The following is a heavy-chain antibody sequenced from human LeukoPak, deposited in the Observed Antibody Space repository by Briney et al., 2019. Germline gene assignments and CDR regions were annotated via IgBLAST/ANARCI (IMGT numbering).Heavy chain of an antibody. J-gene: IGHJ6*03. V-gene: IGHV3-64*01. CDR1: GFTFSSYA. CDR2: ISSNGGST. CDR3: ARDGERRLEPPTYYYYYYYMDV. Sequence: GGSLRLSCAASGFTFSSYAMHWVRQAPGKGLEYVSAISSNGGSTYYANSVKGRFTISRDNSKNTLYLQMGSLRAEDMAVYYRARDGERRLEPPTYYYYYYYMDVWGKGTTVTVSS. D-gene: IGHD1-1*01.